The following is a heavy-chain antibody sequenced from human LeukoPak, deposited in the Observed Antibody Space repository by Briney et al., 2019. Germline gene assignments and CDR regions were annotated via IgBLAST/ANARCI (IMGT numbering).Heavy chain of an antibody. CDR2: ICPDGTVT. Sequence: GGSLRLSCAASGFTFSTYCMHWVRQAPGKGPMWVSRICPDGTVTNYADSVKARFIISRDNARNTVYLQMNSLRAEDTAVYYCVRDFRSAAYWGQGTLVTVSS. V-gene: IGHV3-74*01. J-gene: IGHJ4*02. CDR3: VRDFRSAAY. CDR1: GFTFSTYC.